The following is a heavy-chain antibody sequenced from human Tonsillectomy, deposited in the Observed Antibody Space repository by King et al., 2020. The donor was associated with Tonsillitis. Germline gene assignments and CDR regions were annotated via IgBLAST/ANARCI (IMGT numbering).Heavy chain of an antibody. J-gene: IGHJ4*02. V-gene: IGHV4-30-2*01. CDR2: IYHSGST. D-gene: IGHD3-22*01. CDR1: GGSISSGGYS. Sequence: QLQESGSGLVKPSQTLSLTCAVSGGSISSGGYSWSWIRQPPGKGLEWIGYIYHSGSTYYNPSLKSRVTISVDRSKNQFSLKLSSVTAADAAVYYCARVGYDSSGYYYVSNYYFDDWGEGTLVTVSS. CDR3: ARVGYDSSGYYYVSNYYFDD.